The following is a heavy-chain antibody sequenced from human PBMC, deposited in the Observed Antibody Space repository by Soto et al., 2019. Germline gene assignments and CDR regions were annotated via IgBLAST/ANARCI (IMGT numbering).Heavy chain of an antibody. D-gene: IGHD2-15*01. CDR2: TYYRSKWYN. V-gene: IGHV6-1*01. Sequence: SQTLSLTCVISGDSVSSNSAAWNWIRQSPSRGLEWLGRTYYRSKWYNDYAVSVKSRITINPDTSKNQFSLQLNSVTPEDTAVYYCARGGVVVVEDYYYYGMDVWGQGTTVTVS. CDR3: ARGGVVVVEDYYYYGMDV. J-gene: IGHJ6*02. CDR1: GDSVSSNSAA.